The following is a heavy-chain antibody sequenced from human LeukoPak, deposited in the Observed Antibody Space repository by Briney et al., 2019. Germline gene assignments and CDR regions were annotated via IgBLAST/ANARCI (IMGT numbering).Heavy chain of an antibody. Sequence: GESLKISCKGSGYTFTNYWISWARQMPGKGLEWMGRIDPRDSYTNYSPSFQGRVTISVDKSIATAYLQWGSLRASDTAMYYCARQITDQSSGYDSIDYWGQGTLVTVSS. CDR3: ARQITDQSSGYDSIDY. J-gene: IGHJ4*02. D-gene: IGHD5-12*01. CDR1: GYTFTNYW. V-gene: IGHV5-10-1*01. CDR2: IDPRDSYT.